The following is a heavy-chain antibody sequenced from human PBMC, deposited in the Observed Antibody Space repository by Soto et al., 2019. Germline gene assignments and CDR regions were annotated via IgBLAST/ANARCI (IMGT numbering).Heavy chain of an antibody. V-gene: IGHV3-74*01. Sequence: EVQLVESGGGLVQPGGSLRLSCAASGLTLSRYWMHWVRQAPGKGLVWVSRINSDGTTTSYADSVKGRFTISRDNAKNTLSLQMSSLRAEDTAVYYCATGAGWSSGWDKHYFDNWGQGTLVTVSS. CDR2: INSDGTTT. D-gene: IGHD6-19*01. J-gene: IGHJ4*02. CDR3: ATGAGWSSGWDKHYFDN. CDR1: GLTLSRYW.